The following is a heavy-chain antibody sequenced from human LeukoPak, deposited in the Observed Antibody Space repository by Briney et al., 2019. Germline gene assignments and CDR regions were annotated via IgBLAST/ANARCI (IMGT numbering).Heavy chain of an antibody. V-gene: IGHV4-59*08. CDR2: IYYSGST. Sequence: SETLSLTCTVSGGSISSYYWSWIRQPAGKGLEWIGYIYYSGSTNYNPSLKSRVTISVDTSKNQFFLKLSSVTAAATAVYYCARRRSVGATLLFDYWGQGTLVTVSS. CDR3: ARRRSVGATLLFDY. CDR1: GGSISSYY. D-gene: IGHD1-26*01. J-gene: IGHJ4*02.